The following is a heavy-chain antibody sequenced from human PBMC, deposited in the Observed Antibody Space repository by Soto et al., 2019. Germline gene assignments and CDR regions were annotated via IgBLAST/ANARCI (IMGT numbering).Heavy chain of an antibody. CDR2: IKQDGSEK. CDR1: GFTCSSYW. V-gene: IGHV3-7*01. CDR3: ASDVAARLYYFDY. J-gene: IGHJ4*02. Sequence: EVQLMESGGGLVQPGGSLRLSCAASGFTCSSYWMSWVRQAPGKGLEWVANIKQDGSEKYYVESVKCRFTISRDNAKNSLYLQMNSLRAEDTAVYYCASDVAARLYYFDYWGQGPLVTVSS. D-gene: IGHD6-6*01.